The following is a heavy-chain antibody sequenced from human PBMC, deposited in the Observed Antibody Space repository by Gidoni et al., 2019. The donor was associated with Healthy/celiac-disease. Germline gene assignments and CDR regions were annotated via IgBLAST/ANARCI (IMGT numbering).Heavy chain of an antibody. Sequence: EVQLVESGGGWVQPGRSLILSCAASGFTFEVYAMHWVRQAPGKGLEWVSGISWNSGSIGYADSVKGRFTISRDNAKNSLYLQMNSLRAEDTALYYCAKSGGYSYGYYYYYMDVWGKGTTVTVSS. J-gene: IGHJ6*03. CDR1: GFTFEVYA. CDR3: AKSGGYSYGYYYYYMDV. V-gene: IGHV3-9*01. CDR2: ISWNSGSI. D-gene: IGHD5-18*01.